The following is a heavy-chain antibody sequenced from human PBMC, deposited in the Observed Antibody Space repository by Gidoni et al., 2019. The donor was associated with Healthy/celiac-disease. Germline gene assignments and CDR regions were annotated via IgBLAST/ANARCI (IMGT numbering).Heavy chain of an antibody. CDR3: ARDWHCTNGVCRRFDY. Sequence: QVQLVESGGGVVQPGRSLRLSCAASGFTFSSYGMHWVRQAPAKGLEWVAVIWDDGSKKYYADSVKGRFTISRDNSKNTLYLQMNSLRAEDTAVYYCARDWHCTNGVCRRFDYWGQGTLVTVSS. CDR2: IWDDGSKK. J-gene: IGHJ4*02. CDR1: GFTFSSYG. V-gene: IGHV3-33*01. D-gene: IGHD2-8*01.